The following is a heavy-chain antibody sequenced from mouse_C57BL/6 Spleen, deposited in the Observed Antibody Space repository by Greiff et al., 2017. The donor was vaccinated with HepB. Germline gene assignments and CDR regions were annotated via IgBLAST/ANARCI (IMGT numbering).Heavy chain of an antibody. CDR3: TTTPTTVVATNGY. CDR1: GFNIKDDY. D-gene: IGHD1-1*01. Sequence: VQLQQSGAELVRPGASVKLSCTASGFNIKDDYMHWVKQRPEQGLEWIGWIDPENGDTEYASKFQGKATITADTSSNTAYLQLSSLTSEDTAVYYCTTTPTTVVATNGYWGQGTTLTVSS. V-gene: IGHV14-4*01. J-gene: IGHJ2*01. CDR2: IDPENGDT.